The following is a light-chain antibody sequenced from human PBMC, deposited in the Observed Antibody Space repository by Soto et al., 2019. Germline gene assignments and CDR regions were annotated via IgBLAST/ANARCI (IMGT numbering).Light chain of an antibody. CDR1: QSVISTY. V-gene: IGKV3D-20*02. J-gene: IGKJ5*01. Sequence: EIVLTLSPGTLSLSPGERATLSCRASQSVISTYLAWYQQKPGQAPRLLIYGASSRATGIPDRFSGSGSGTDFTLTISRLEPEDFAVYYCQQRSNWPITFGQGTRLEI. CDR3: QQRSNWPIT. CDR2: GAS.